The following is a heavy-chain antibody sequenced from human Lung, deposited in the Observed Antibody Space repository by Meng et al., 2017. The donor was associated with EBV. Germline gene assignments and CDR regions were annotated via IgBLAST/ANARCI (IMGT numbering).Heavy chain of an antibody. CDR3: AKSRGWDLLAWLDS. D-gene: IGHD2-15*01. V-gene: IGHV3-23*01. CDR2: IGGSGGII. Sequence: VQLLGSGGALVQPGGSLSSSCTVSGFSFNTYGVVWVRQAPGKGPEWVAGIGGSGGIINYADSVKGRFTISTDKSKNTLFLQMNSLRVEDTAIYYCAKSRGWDLLAWLDSWGHGTLVTVSS. CDR1: GFSFNTYG. J-gene: IGHJ5*01.